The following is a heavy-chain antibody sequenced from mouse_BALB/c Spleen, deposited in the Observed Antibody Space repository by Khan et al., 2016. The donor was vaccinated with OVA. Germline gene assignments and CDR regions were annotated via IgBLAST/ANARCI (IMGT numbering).Heavy chain of an antibody. V-gene: IGHV1S41*01. CDR3: ARSKYYGSGLYAMDY. J-gene: IGHJ4*01. D-gene: IGHD1-1*01. CDR1: GYTFTSYW. CDR2: IAPGSGSD. Sequence: DLVKPGASVRLSCKASGYTFTSYWINWIKQRPGQGLEWIGRIAPGSGSDYYNDMFKGKATLTIDTSSSTAYIQVRSLSSEDSAVYCCARSKYYGSGLYAMDYWGQGTSVTVSS.